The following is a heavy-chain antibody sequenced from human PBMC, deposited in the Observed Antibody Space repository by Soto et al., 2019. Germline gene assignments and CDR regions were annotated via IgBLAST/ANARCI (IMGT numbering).Heavy chain of an antibody. D-gene: IGHD5-12*01. V-gene: IGHV1-69*06. CDR3: ARLYSGNYYGMDV. Sequence: KVSCKASGGTFSSYAISWVRQAPGQGLEWMGRIIPIFGTANYAQKFQGRVTITADKSTSTAYMELSSLRSEDTAVYYCARLYSGNYYGMDVWGQGTTVTVSS. J-gene: IGHJ6*02. CDR1: GGTFSSYA. CDR2: IIPIFGTA.